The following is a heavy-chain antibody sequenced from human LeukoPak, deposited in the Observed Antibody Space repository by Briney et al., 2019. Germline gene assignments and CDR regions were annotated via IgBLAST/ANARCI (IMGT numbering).Heavy chain of an antibody. J-gene: IGHJ4*02. V-gene: IGHV4-31*03. CDR1: GGSISSGGYY. CDR2: ISYGGST. CDR3: AREPVTNFYPIDY. Sequence: PSETLSLTCTVSGGSISSGGYYWTWIRQHPGKGLEWIGYISYGGSTYYNPSLKSRLAISVDTSKNQFSLKLSSVTAADTAVYYCAREPVTNFYPIDYWGRGTLVTVSS. D-gene: IGHD4-17*01.